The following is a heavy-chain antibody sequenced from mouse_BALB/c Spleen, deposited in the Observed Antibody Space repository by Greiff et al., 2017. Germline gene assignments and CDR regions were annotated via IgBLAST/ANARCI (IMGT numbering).Heavy chain of an antibody. V-gene: IGHV5-17*02. CDR2: ISSGSSTI. D-gene: IGHD4-1*01. Sequence: EVQGVESGGDLVKPGGSRKLSCAASGFTFSSFGMHWVRQAPEKGLEWVAYISSGSSTIYYADTVKGRFTISRDNPKNTLFLQMTSLRSEDTAMYYCARGTGYVDYWGQGTTLTVSS. J-gene: IGHJ2*01. CDR1: GFTFSSFG. CDR3: ARGTGYVDY.